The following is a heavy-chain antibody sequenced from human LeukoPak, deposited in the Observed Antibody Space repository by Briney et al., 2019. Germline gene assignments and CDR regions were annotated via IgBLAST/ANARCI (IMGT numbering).Heavy chain of an antibody. D-gene: IGHD6-19*01. CDR1: GFSVGNAW. CDR3: AKDARRSSGWWFFDH. Sequence: PGGSLRLSCAASGFSVGNAWMSWVRQAPGKGLEWVSAISDSGDRTYYADSVKGRFTLSRDNSKNTLYLQMNSLRAEDTAVYYCAKDARRSSGWWFFDHWGQGTLVTVSS. CDR2: ISDSGDRT. J-gene: IGHJ4*02. V-gene: IGHV3-23*01.